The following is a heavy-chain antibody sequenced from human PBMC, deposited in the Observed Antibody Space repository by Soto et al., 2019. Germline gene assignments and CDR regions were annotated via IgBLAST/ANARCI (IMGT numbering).Heavy chain of an antibody. Sequence: GGSLRLSCAASGFTFSNYAMSWVRQAPGKGLEWVSAISGSGTRTYYADSVKGRFTISRDNSKNTLYLQMNSLRAEDTAVYYCAKDGGGAPIFGVVNNWFDPWGQGTLDTVSS. CDR1: GFTFSNYA. CDR3: AKDGGGAPIFGVVNNWFDP. J-gene: IGHJ5*02. V-gene: IGHV3-23*01. D-gene: IGHD3-3*01. CDR2: ISGSGTRT.